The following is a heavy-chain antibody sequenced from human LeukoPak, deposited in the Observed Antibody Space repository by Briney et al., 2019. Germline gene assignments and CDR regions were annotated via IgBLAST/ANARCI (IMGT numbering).Heavy chain of an antibody. Sequence: MSSETLSLTCTVSGGSISSSSYYWGWIRQPPGKGLEWIGSIYYSGSTYYNPSLKSRVTISVDTSKNQFSLKLSSVTAADTAVYYCAREGAHYDILTGYSYYFDYWGQGTLVTVSS. J-gene: IGHJ4*02. CDR1: GGSISSSSYY. CDR2: IYYSGST. V-gene: IGHV4-39*07. CDR3: AREGAHYDILTGYSYYFDY. D-gene: IGHD3-9*01.